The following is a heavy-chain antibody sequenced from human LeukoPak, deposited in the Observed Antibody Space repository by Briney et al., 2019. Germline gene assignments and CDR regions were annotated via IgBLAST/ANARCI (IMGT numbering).Heavy chain of an antibody. CDR2: IDPKSGGT. CDR1: GYTFSDYY. V-gene: IGHV1-2*02. J-gene: IGHJ3*02. D-gene: IGHD3-10*01. Sequence: ASVKVSCKASGYTFSDYYMHWVRQAHGQGLEWMGWIDPKSGGTKYAQNFQGRVTMTRDTSISTAYMELSSLRSEDTAVYYCARPLLWFGELLYAFDIWGQGTMVTVSS. CDR3: ARPLLWFGELLYAFDI.